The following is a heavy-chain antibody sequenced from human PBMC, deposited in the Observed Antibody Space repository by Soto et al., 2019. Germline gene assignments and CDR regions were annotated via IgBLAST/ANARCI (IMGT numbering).Heavy chain of an antibody. J-gene: IGHJ6*02. CDR1: GFTFSSFG. CDR2: IWYDGSKK. V-gene: IGHV3-33*01. CDR3: ARDASYYSLWSGYYPSRNGMDV. Sequence: QVQVVESGGGVVQPGRSLRLSCAASGFTFSSFGMHWVRQAPGKGLEWVALIWYDGSKKSYGDSVEGRFTISRDNSRNTVYLQMNSLRADETAVYYCARDASYYSLWSGYYPSRNGMDVWGQGTTVTVSS. D-gene: IGHD3-3*01.